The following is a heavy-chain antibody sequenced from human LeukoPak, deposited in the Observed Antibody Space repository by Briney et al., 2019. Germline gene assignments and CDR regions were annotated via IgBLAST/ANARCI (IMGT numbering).Heavy chain of an antibody. Sequence: SETLSLTCTVSGGSISSSSYYWGWIRQPPGKGLEWIGSIYYSGSTYYNPSLKSRVTISVDTSKNQFSLKLSSVTAADTAVYYCARFPNIAARGGWFDPWGQGTLVTVSS. J-gene: IGHJ5*02. CDR1: GGSISSSSYY. V-gene: IGHV4-39*01. CDR3: ARFPNIAARGGWFDP. CDR2: IYYSGST. D-gene: IGHD6-13*01.